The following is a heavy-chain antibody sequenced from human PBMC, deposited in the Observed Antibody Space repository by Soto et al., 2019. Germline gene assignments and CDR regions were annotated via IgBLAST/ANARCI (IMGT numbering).Heavy chain of an antibody. V-gene: IGHV4-31*03. CDR1: GGSISSGGYY. Sequence: TLSLTCTVSGGSISSGGYYWSWIRQHPGKGLEWIGYIYYSGSTYYNPSLKSRVTISVDTSKNQFSLKLSSVTAADTAVYYCARGNYYDSSGYGSFDYWGQGTLVTVSS. J-gene: IGHJ4*02. CDR3: ARGNYYDSSGYGSFDY. CDR2: IYYSGST. D-gene: IGHD3-22*01.